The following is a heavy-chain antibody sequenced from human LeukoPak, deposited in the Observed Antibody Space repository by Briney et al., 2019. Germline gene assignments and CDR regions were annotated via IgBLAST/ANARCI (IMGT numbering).Heavy chain of an antibody. CDR2: ISWNSGSI. CDR1: GFTFDDYA. Sequence: PGGSLRLSCAASGFTFDDYAMHWVRQAPGKGLEWVSGISWNSGSIGYADSVKGRFTISRDNAKNSLYLQMNSLRAEDTAVYYCARDSSFYYGSGRGYFDYWGQGTLVTVSS. CDR3: ARDSSFYYGSGRGYFDY. D-gene: IGHD3-10*01. J-gene: IGHJ4*02. V-gene: IGHV3-9*01.